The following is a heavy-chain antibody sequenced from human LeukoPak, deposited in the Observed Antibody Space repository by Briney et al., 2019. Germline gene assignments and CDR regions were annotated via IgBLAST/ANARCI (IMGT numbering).Heavy chain of an antibody. D-gene: IGHD1-7*01. CDR1: GFTFSSYT. CDR3: AREELLAFDY. Sequence: PGGSLRLSCAASGFTFSSYTMRWVRQTPGKGLEWVAVISYDESNKYYADSVKGRFTISRDNSKNTLYLQMNSLRAEDTAVYYCAREELLAFDYWGQGSLVTVSS. J-gene: IGHJ4*02. CDR2: ISYDESNK. V-gene: IGHV3-30-3*01.